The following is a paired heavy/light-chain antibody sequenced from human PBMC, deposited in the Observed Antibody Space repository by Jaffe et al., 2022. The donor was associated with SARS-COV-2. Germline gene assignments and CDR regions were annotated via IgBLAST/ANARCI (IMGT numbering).Heavy chain of an antibody. CDR3: SRGARSTSRYEYWFDP. CDR1: GDSVSSNIAT. V-gene: IGHV6-1*01. J-gene: IGHJ5*02. Sequence: VQLQQSGPGLVEPSQTLSLTCGISGDSVSSNIATWNWIRQSPSRGLEWLGRTYYRSTWRYDYVASMESRISITADTSGNQFSLQLNSVTPEDTAVYYCSRGARSTSRYEYWFDPWGQGTLVTVSS. D-gene: IGHD2-2*01. CDR2: TYYRSTWRY.
Light chain of an antibody. CDR3: QQTYSTPIT. CDR2: AAS. J-gene: IGKJ5*01. V-gene: IGKV1-39*01. CDR1: QRISSY. Sequence: DIQMTQSPSSLSASVGDRVTITCRASQRISSYLNWYQQRPGKAPKLLISAASSLQTGVPSRFSGSGSGTDFTLTISRLQPDDFATYYCQQTYSTPITFGQGTRLEIK.